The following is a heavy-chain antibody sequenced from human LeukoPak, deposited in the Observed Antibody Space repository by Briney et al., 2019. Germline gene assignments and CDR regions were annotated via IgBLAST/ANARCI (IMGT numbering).Heavy chain of an antibody. CDR3: ARWGFKGGLDY. CDR1: GFTFSIYW. V-gene: IGHV3-7*03. J-gene: IGHJ4*02. D-gene: IGHD3-16*01. Sequence: GGSLRLSSAASGFTFSIYWMGWVRQAAGKGLEWVANIKPVGSETYSVDSVKGRFTIFRDNGKNSLYLQMNSLRAEETAVYYCARWGFKGGLDYWGQGTLAAVSS. CDR2: IKPVGSET.